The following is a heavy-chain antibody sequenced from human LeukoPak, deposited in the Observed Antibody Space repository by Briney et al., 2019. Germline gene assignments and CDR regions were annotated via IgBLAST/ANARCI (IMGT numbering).Heavy chain of an antibody. CDR1: GFTFRDYG. J-gene: IGHJ4*02. CDR3: ATVRGGSGTYYNDY. Sequence: GRSLRLSCAASGFTFRDYGMEWVRQAPGKGLEWVAVIWYDGSNKYYADSVKGRFTISRGNSKNTLYLQMNSLRAEDTSVYYCATVRGGSGTYYNDYWGQGTLVTVPS. V-gene: IGHV3-33*01. D-gene: IGHD3-10*01. CDR2: IWYDGSNK.